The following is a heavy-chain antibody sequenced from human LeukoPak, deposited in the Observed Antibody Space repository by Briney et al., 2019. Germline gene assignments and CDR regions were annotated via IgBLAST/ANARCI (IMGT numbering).Heavy chain of an antibody. CDR1: GGSIKTYY. Sequence: PSETLSLTCSVSGGSIKTYYWTWIRQPPRKGLEWIGYIHYSGSTDSNPSLMGRVTISLDTSKSQFSLELRSVTAADTAVYYCVRDQSEFDSWGQGTVVTVSS. CDR2: IHYSGST. V-gene: IGHV4-59*01. J-gene: IGHJ4*02. CDR3: VRDQSEFDS.